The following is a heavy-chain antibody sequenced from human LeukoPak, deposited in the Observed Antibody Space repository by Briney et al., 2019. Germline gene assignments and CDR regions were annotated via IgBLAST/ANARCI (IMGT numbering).Heavy chain of an antibody. CDR2: IYTSGST. CDR3: ATEPAADYDASGRLDY. CDR1: GGSMSSYY. D-gene: IGHD3-22*01. Sequence: SETLSLTCTVSGGSMSSYYWSWIRQPAGKGLEWIGRIYTSGSTNYNPSLKSRVTMSVDTSKNQFSLNLNSLTAADTAVYYCATEPAADYDASGRLDYWGRGILVTVSS. J-gene: IGHJ4*02. V-gene: IGHV4-4*07.